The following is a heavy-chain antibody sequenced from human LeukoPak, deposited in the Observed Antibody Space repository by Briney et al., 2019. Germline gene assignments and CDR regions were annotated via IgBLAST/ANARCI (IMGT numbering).Heavy chain of an antibody. J-gene: IGHJ3*02. V-gene: IGHV3-15*01. Sequence: NPGGSLRLSCAASGFTFSNAWMNWVRQAPGKGLEWIGRIKSKTDGGTIDYAAPVKGRYTISRDDSKNTLYLQMNSLRAEDTAVYYCASLGSPIAAAGTRDIWGQGTMVTVSS. CDR2: IKSKTDGGTI. CDR1: GFTFSNAW. D-gene: IGHD6-13*01. CDR3: ASLGSPIAAAGTRDI.